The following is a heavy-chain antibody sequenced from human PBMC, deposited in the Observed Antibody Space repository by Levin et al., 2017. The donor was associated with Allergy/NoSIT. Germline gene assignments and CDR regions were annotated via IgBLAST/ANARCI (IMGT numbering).Heavy chain of an antibody. CDR1: GGSISSGGYY. J-gene: IGHJ4*02. Sequence: SQTLSLTCAVSGGSISSGGYYWSWIRQHPGRGLEWIGYIYYSRRTYYNPSLKSRVTISLDTSKNQFSLKLNSMTAADTAVYYCARDGSGNYFFDYWGQGTLVTVSS. CDR2: IYYSRRT. CDR3: ARDGSGNYFFDY. D-gene: IGHD3-10*01. V-gene: IGHV4-31*11.